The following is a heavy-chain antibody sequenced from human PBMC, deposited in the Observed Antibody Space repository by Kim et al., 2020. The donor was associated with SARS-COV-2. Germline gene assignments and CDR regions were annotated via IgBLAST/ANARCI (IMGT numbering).Heavy chain of an antibody. CDR2: INPSGGST. CDR1: GYTFTSYY. Sequence: ASVKVSCKASGYTFTSYYMHWVRQAPGQGLEWMGIINPSGGSTSYAQKFQGRVTMTRDTSTSTVCMELSSLRSEDTAVYYCARDLHYSSSWFEDYYYGMDVWGQGTTVTVSS. D-gene: IGHD6-13*01. V-gene: IGHV1-46*01. CDR3: ARDLHYSSSWFEDYYYGMDV. J-gene: IGHJ6*02.